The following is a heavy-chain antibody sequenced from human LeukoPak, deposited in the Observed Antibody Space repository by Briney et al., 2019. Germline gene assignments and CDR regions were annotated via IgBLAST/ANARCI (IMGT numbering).Heavy chain of an antibody. D-gene: IGHD6-13*01. V-gene: IGHV3-49*04. Sequence: GGSLRLSCTPSGGTFGDYAMSWVRQAPGKGLEWLGFITSKGYGGTAEYAASGKGRFTISRDDSRSLAYLQLNSPSTDDTAVYYCPRDREAAAGINALDIWGQGTMVTVSS. CDR2: ITSKGYGGTA. CDR3: PRDREAAAGINALDI. J-gene: IGHJ3*02. CDR1: GGTFGDYA.